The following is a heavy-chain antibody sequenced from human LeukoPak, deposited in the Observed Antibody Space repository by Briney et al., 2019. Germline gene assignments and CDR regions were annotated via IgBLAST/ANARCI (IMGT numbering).Heavy chain of an antibody. CDR3: ARRLGLGFGEYSNNWFDP. V-gene: IGHV3-48*03. D-gene: IGHD3-10*01. CDR2: ISSSGSTI. J-gene: IGHJ5*02. CDR1: GFTFSSYE. Sequence: GGSLRLSCAASGFTFSSYEMNWVRQAPGKGLEWVSYISSSGSTIYYADSVKGRFTISRDNAKNSLYLQMNSLRAEDTAVYYCARRLGLGFGEYSNNWFDPWGQGTLVTVSS.